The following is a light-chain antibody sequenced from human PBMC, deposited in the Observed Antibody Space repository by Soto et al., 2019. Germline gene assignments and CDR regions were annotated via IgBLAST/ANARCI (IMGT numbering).Light chain of an antibody. CDR1: SSDVGGYNY. CDR2: EVS. V-gene: IGLV2-8*01. Sequence: ALTQPPSASGSPGQSVTISCTGTSSDVGGYNYVSWYQQHPGKAPKLMIYEVSKRPSGVPDRFSGSKSGNTASLTVSGLQAEDEADYYCSSYAGSNNFVFGTGTKSPS. J-gene: IGLJ1*01. CDR3: SSYAGSNNFV.